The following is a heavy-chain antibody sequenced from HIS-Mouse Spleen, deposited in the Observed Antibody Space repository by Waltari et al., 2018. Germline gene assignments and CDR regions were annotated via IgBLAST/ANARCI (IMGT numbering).Heavy chain of an antibody. CDR1: GFTFSSYG. V-gene: IGHV3-30*18. CDR3: AKASSGWLDY. J-gene: IGHJ4*02. D-gene: IGHD6-19*01. Sequence: QVQLVESGGGVVQPGRSLRLSCAASGFTFSSYGMHWVRRAPGKGLGWVAVISYDGSNKYYADSVKGRFTSARDNSKNTLYLQMNSLRAEDTAVYYCAKASSGWLDYWGQGTLVTVSS. CDR2: ISYDGSNK.